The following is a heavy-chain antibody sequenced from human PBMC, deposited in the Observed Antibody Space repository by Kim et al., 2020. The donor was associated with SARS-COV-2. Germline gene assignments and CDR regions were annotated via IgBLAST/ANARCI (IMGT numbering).Heavy chain of an antibody. J-gene: IGHJ6*02. Sequence: SETLSLTCTVSGGSISSGDYYWSWIRQPPGKGLEWIGYIYYSGSTYYNPSLKSRVTLSVDTSKNQFALKLSSVTAADTAVYYCAGNEYPDYYYYGMDVWGQGTTVTVSS. CDR2: IYYSGST. CDR1: GGSISSGDYY. V-gene: IGHV4-30-4*01. D-gene: IGHD1-1*01. CDR3: AGNEYPDYYYYGMDV.